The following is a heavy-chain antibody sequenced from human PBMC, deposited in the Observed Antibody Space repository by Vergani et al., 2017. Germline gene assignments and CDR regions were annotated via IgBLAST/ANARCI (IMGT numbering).Heavy chain of an antibody. Sequence: EVQLLESGGGLVQPGGSLRLSCAASGFTFSSYAMHWVRQAPGKGLEWVSGISWNSGSTGYADSVKGRFTISRDNAKNSLYLQMNSLRAEDTALYYCAKSGTGSYYSYFDYWGQGTLVTVSS. CDR3: AKSGTGSYYSYFDY. CDR1: GFTFSSYA. D-gene: IGHD3-10*01. V-gene: IGHV3-9*01. J-gene: IGHJ4*02. CDR2: ISWNSGST.